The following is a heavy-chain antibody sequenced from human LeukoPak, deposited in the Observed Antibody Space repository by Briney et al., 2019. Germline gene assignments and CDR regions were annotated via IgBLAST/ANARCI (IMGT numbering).Heavy chain of an antibody. CDR2: INYSGST. CDR3: ARDLGSYDTGGYYHGYFDY. J-gene: IGHJ4*02. Sequence: SETLSLTCTASGGSIRNYYWTWIRQPPGKGLEWIGYINYSGSTNYNPSLKSRVTILVDTSKNQFSLKVSSVTAADTAVYYCARDLGSYDTGGYYHGYFDYWGQGTLVTVSS. D-gene: IGHD3-22*01. CDR1: GGSIRNYY. V-gene: IGHV4-59*01.